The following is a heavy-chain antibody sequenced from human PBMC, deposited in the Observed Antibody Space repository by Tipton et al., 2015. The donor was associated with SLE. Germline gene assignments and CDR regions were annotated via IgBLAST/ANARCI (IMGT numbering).Heavy chain of an antibody. D-gene: IGHD4-23*01. V-gene: IGHV4-31*03. J-gene: IGHJ4*02. CDR2: IYYTGST. Sequence: TLSLTCTVSGGSISSGGYYWSWIRQHPGKGLEWIGYIYYTGSTYYNPSLKTRVTMAIDPSKNQFSLTLTSLTAADSAVYYCAREGAGGGYFEYWGQGILVTVSS. CDR3: AREGAGGGYFEY. CDR1: GGSISSGGYY.